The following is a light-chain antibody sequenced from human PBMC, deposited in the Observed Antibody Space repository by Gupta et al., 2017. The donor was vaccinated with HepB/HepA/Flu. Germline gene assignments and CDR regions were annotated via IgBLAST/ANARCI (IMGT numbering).Light chain of an antibody. V-gene: IGKV1-33*01. Sequence: DIQMTQSPSSLSASVEDRVTITCQASQDITDNLNWYQQKPGKAPKLLIYDASNLERGVPSRFSGSGSGTDFSFTISSLQPEDVATYYCQQADHRPFTFGRGTKVEIK. CDR2: DAS. CDR3: QQADHRPFT. CDR1: QDITDN. J-gene: IGKJ4*01.